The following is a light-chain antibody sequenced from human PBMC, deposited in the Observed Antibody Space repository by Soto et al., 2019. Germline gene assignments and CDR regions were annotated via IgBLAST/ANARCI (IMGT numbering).Light chain of an antibody. CDR1: QSVISTY. J-gene: IGKJ1*01. CDR2: GAS. CDR3: QQYRDSLGT. Sequence: EIVLTQSPGTLSLSPGERATLSCRASQSVISTYLAWYQQKPGQAPRLLIYGASSRATGIPDRFSGSGSGTGFTLSISRLEPEDFAVYYCQQYRDSLGTFGQGTKVEI. V-gene: IGKV3-20*01.